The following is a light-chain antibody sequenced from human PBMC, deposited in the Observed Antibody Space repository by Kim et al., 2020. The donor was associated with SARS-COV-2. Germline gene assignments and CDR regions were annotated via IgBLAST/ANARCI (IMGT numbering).Light chain of an antibody. Sequence: SASVGDGVTSTCRASQTISTWLAWYQQKPGRAPKLLIHKSSTLQSGVPSRFSGSGSGTEFTLTISSLQSDDFATYYCQQYNSHPYTFGQGTKLEI. J-gene: IGKJ2*01. CDR2: KSS. V-gene: IGKV1-5*03. CDR3: QQYNSHPYT. CDR1: QTISTW.